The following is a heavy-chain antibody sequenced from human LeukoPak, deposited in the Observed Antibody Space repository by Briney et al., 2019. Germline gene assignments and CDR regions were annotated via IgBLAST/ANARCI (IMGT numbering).Heavy chain of an antibody. J-gene: IGHJ4*02. Sequence: GGSLRLSCAASGFTFSSYAMSWVRQAPGKGLEWVSAISGSGGSTYFADSVKGRFTISRDNSKNTLYLQMNSLRAEDTAVYYCAKDQEDNVSLWFGGLGYWGQGTLVTVSS. V-gene: IGHV3-23*01. CDR1: GFTFSSYA. CDR3: AKDQEDNVSLWFGGLGY. CDR2: ISGSGGST. D-gene: IGHD3-10*01.